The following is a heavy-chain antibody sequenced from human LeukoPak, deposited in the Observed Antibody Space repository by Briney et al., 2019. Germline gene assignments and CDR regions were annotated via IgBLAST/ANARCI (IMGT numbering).Heavy chain of an antibody. J-gene: IGHJ4*02. V-gene: IGHV3-23*01. D-gene: IGHD1-26*01. CDR3: AVPQWELLN. CDR1: GLTFSSYT. Sequence: PGGSLRLSCAASGLTFSSYTMSWVRQAPGKGLEWVSAISAGGGNTYYAGSVKGRFTISRDNSKNTLYLQMKSLRAEDTAVYSCAVPQWELLNWGQGTLVTVSS. CDR2: ISAGGGNT.